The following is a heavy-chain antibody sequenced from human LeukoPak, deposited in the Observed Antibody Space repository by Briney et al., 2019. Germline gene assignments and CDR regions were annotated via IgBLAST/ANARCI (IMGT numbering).Heavy chain of an antibody. CDR2: IYSGGST. D-gene: IGHD5-18*01. CDR1: GFTVSSNY. CDR3: AKGASGYSYGDY. Sequence: GGSLRLSCAASGFTVSSNYMSWVRQAPGKGLEWVSIIYSGGSTFYADSVKGRFTISRDNSKNTLYLQMNSLRAEDTAVYYCAKGASGYSYGDYWGQGTLVTVSS. V-gene: IGHV3-53*01. J-gene: IGHJ4*02.